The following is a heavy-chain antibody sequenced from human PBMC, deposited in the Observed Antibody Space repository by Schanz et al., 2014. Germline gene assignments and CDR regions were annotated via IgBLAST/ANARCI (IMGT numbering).Heavy chain of an antibody. CDR2: IIPILGIA. V-gene: IGHV1-69*02. CDR3: ARGRGFYDY. J-gene: IGHJ4*02. D-gene: IGHD3-10*01. CDR1: GYTFNNYT. Sequence: QVLQVQSGSELKKPGTSVKVSCKASGYTFNNYTYVMIWVRQAPGQGLEWMGRIIPILGIANYAQKFQGRVTITADKSTSTAYMELTSLRSEDTAVYYCARGRGFYDYWGQGTLVTVSS.